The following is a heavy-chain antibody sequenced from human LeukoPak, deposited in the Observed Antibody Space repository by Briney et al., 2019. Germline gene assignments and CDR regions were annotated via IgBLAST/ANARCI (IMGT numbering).Heavy chain of an antibody. CDR2: IWYDGSNK. CDR1: GFTFSSYG. Sequence: GGSLRLSCVASGFTFSSYGMHWVRQAPGKGLEWVAVIWYDGSNKYYADSVEGRFTISRDNSKNTLYLQMNSLRAEDTAVYYCAKEGPSSGWIYYFDYWGQGTLVTVSS. CDR3: AKEGPSSGWIYYFDY. J-gene: IGHJ4*02. D-gene: IGHD6-19*01. V-gene: IGHV3-30*02.